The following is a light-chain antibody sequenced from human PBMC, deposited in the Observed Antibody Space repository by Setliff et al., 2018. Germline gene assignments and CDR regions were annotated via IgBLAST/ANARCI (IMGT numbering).Light chain of an antibody. CDR3: SSYTVGSTLSV. J-gene: IGLJ1*01. Sequence: QSALAQPASVSGSPGQSITFSCTGSSSDVGGYDYVSWYQQHPGKAPKLLIYDVTXXPSGVSNRFSGSKSGXTXXLTISGLQAEDEAEYFCSSYTVGSTLSVFGTGTKVTVL. CDR2: DVT. CDR1: SSDVGGYDY. V-gene: IGLV2-14*03.